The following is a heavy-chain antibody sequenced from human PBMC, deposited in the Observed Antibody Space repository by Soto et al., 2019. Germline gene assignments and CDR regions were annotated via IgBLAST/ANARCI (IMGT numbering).Heavy chain of an antibody. V-gene: IGHV1-18*01. CDR3: ARWSYDILTGYYTPPGGV. CDR2: INAYNGNT. CDR1: GYTFTSYA. J-gene: IGHJ6*02. Sequence: GASVKVSCKASGYTFTSYAIGWVRQAPGQGLEWMGWINAYNGNTNYAQKLQGRVTMTTDTSTSTAYMELRSLRSDDTAVYYCARWSYDILTGYYTPPGGVWGQGTTVTVSS. D-gene: IGHD3-9*01.